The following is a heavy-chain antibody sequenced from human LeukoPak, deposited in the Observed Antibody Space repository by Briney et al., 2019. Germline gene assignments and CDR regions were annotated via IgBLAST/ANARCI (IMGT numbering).Heavy chain of an antibody. Sequence: PGGSLRLSCAASGFTFSSYDMRWVRQAPGKGLEWVSGISGSGGSTYYADSVKGRFTISRDNAKNSLYLQMNSLRAEDTALYYCARHSPSYVDTAMASFDYWGQGTLVTVSS. J-gene: IGHJ4*02. CDR2: ISGSGGST. D-gene: IGHD5-18*01. V-gene: IGHV3-23*01. CDR3: ARHSPSYVDTAMASFDY. CDR1: GFTFSSYD.